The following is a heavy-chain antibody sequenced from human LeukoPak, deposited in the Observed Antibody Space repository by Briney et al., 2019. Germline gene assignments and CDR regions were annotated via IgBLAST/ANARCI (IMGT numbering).Heavy chain of an antibody. V-gene: IGHV4-38-2*02. CDR3: ASISSSPLGDY. D-gene: IGHD6-13*01. CDR2: IHHSGST. CDR1: GHSISRAYY. J-gene: IGHJ4*02. Sequence: PSETLSLTCTVSGHSISRAYYWGWIRQPPGKGLEWIGNIHHSGSTYYNPSLKSRVTISVDTSKNQFSLKLSSVTAADTAVYYCASISSSPLGDYWGQGTLVTVSS.